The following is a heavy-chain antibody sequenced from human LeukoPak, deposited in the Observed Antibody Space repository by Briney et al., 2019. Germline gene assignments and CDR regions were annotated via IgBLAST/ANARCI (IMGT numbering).Heavy chain of an antibody. CDR3: ARTNWSGSHSLPYGKEV. CDR2: IYYSGST. J-gene: IGHJ6*02. D-gene: IGHD1-26*01. V-gene: IGHV4-59*08. Sequence: SETLSLTCAVSGGSISSYYWSWIRQPPGKGLEWIGYIYYSGSTNYNPSLKSRVTISVDTSKNQFSLKLSSVTAADTAVYYCARTNWSGSHSLPYGKEVGGQGTPVTVCS. CDR1: GGSISSYY.